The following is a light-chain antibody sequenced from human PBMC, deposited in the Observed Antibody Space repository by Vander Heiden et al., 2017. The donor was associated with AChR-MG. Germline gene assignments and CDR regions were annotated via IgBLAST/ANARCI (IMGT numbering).Light chain of an antibody. CDR1: KTNSGSNA. CDR2: NNY. V-gene: IGLV1-44*01. Sequence: QSVLTQPPSASGTPGQRVTIACSGSKTNSGSNAVNWYQQLPGTASKPLIVNNYQRPAGVPDRYSGSKSGTSASRAISGLQSEDEAEDLCAAWDDSLTGLVVFGGGTELTVL. J-gene: IGLJ2*01. CDR3: AAWDDSLTGLVV.